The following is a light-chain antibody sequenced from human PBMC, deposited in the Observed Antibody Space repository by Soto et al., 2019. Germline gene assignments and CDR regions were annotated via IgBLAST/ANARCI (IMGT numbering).Light chain of an antibody. J-gene: IGLJ7*01. V-gene: IGLV2-14*01. CDR3: TSYTSSSTDV. CDR2: DVS. CDR1: SSDVGGYNY. Sequence: QPVLTQPASVSGSPGQSITISCTGTSSDVGGYNYVSWYQQHPGKAPKLMIYDVSNRPSGVSNRFSGSKSGNTASLTISGLQAEDGADYYCTSYTSSSTDVFGIGTQLTVL.